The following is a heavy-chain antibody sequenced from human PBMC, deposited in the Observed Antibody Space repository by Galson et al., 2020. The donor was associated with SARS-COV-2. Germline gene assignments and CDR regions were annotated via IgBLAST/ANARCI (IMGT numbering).Heavy chain of an antibody. J-gene: IGHJ4*02. Sequence: KMSGPTLVKPTQTLTLTCTFSGFSLTTYRVGVGWIRQPPGKALEWLAIIYWDDEKRYSPSLKSRLTITKDTSKNQVVLTITNMDPVDTATYYCAHRPKPMTTVITSVNYFDHWGQGTLVTVSS. CDR1: GFSLTTYRVG. V-gene: IGHV2-5*02. CDR2: IYWDDEK. CDR3: AHRPKPMTTVITSVNYFDH. D-gene: IGHD4-17*01.